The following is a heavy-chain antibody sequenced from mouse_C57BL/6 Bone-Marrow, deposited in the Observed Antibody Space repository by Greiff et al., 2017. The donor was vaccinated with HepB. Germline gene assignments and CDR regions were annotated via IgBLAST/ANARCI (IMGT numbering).Heavy chain of an antibody. J-gene: IGHJ1*03. V-gene: IGHV1-26*01. CDR1: GYTFTDYY. CDR2: INPNNGGT. Sequence: EVQLQQSGAELARPGASVKLSCKASGYTFTDYYMNWVKQSHGKSLEWIGDINPNNGGTSYNQKFKGKATLTVDKSSSTAYMELRSLTSEDSAVYYCARRVTTVVPPWYFDVWGTGTTVTVSS. CDR3: ARRVTTVVPPWYFDV. D-gene: IGHD1-1*01.